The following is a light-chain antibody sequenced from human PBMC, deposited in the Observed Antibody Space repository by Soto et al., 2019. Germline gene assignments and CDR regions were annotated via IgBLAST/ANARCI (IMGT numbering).Light chain of an antibody. CDR2: GNN. Sequence: QSVLTQPPSVSGAPGQRVTISCTGSSSNIGAGYDVHWYQQLLGAAPKLLIYGNNNRPSGVPDRFSGSKSGTSASLAITGLQAEDEADYYCQSYDSSLISYVFGTGTKVTVL. J-gene: IGLJ1*01. CDR3: QSYDSSLISYV. CDR1: SSNIGAGYD. V-gene: IGLV1-40*01.